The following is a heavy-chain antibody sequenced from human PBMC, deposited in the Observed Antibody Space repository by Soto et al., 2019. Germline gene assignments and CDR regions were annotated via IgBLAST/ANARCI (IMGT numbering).Heavy chain of an antibody. CDR1: GFTFSCCA. CDR2: IHGGAVYT. Sequence: EVQLLESGGGLVQPGGSLRLSCAASGFTFSCCAMSWVRQAPGKGLEWVSTIHGGAVYTHYTDSVKGRFTISRDNSGNTLYLRMNSLRAEDTAVYYCAKNRGSGSDSNWAFDVWGRGTLVTVSS. CDR3: AKNRGSGSDSNWAFDV. J-gene: IGHJ2*01. D-gene: IGHD1-26*01. V-gene: IGHV3-23*01.